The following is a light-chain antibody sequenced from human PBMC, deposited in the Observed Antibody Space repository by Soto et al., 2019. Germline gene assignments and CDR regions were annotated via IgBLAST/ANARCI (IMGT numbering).Light chain of an antibody. CDR3: CSYAGSSAHVV. Sequence: QSALTQPASVSGSPGQSITISCTGTSSDVGSYSLVSWYQQHPGKAPKLMIYEDSKRPSGISNRFSGSKSGNTASLTISGLQAEDEADYYCCSYAGSSAHVVFGGGTKLT. CDR1: SSDVGSYSL. J-gene: IGLJ2*01. CDR2: EDS. V-gene: IGLV2-23*01.